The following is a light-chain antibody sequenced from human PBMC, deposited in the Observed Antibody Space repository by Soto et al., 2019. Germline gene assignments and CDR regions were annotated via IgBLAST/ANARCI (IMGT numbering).Light chain of an antibody. Sequence: QSVLTQPPSVSGSPGQSVTISCTGTSSDVGASNRVSWYQQPPGTAPTLMIYEVSDRPSGVPDRFSGSKSGNTASLTISGLQAEDEADYYCSSYTSSRTYVFGTGTKLTVL. V-gene: IGLV2-18*02. CDR2: EVS. J-gene: IGLJ1*01. CDR1: SSDVGASNR. CDR3: SSYTSSRTYV.